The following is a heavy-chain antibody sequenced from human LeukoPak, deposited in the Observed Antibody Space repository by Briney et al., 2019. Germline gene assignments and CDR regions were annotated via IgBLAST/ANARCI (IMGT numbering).Heavy chain of an antibody. V-gene: IGHV3-11*01. CDR1: GFTFSDYY. CDR3: ARDLGIVSYYGMDV. D-gene: IGHD1-26*01. CDR2: ISSSGSTI. Sequence: GGSLRLSCAASGFTFSDYYMSWIRQAPGKGLEWVSYISSSGSTIYYADSVKGRFTITRDNAKNSLYLQMNSLRAEDTAVYYCARDLGIVSYYGMDVWGQGTTVTVSS. J-gene: IGHJ6*02.